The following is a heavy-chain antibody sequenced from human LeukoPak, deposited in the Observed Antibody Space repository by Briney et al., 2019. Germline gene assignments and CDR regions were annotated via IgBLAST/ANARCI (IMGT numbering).Heavy chain of an antibody. D-gene: IGHD1/OR15-1a*01. J-gene: IGHJ5*02. CDR1: GGSISSSSYY. V-gene: IGHV4-39*07. Sequence: SETLSLTCTVSGGSISSSSYYWGWIRQPPGKGLEWIGSIYYSGSTYYNPSLKSRVTISVDTSKNQFSLKLSSVTAADTAVYYCARAGGITGTTGWFDHWGQGTLVSVSS. CDR2: IYYSGST. CDR3: ARAGGITGTTGWFDH.